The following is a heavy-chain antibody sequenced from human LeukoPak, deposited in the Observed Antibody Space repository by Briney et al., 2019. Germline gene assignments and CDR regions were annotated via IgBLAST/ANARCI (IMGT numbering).Heavy chain of an antibody. Sequence: ASVKVSCKASGYTFTSYYMHWVRQAPGQGLEWMGIINPSGGSTSYAQKFQGRVTMTRDTSTSTVYMELSSLRSEDTAVYYCARRLTYDSSGYYHYYFDYWGQGTLVTVSS. CDR2: INPSGGST. CDR1: GYTFTSYY. J-gene: IGHJ4*02. CDR3: ARRLTYDSSGYYHYYFDY. V-gene: IGHV1-46*01. D-gene: IGHD3-22*01.